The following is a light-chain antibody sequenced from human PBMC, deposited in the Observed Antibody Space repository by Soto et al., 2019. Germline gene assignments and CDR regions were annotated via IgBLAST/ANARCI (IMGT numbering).Light chain of an antibody. CDR1: SSNIGSNY. CDR2: GNN. J-gene: IGLJ3*02. CDR3: AAWDDSLSGVV. Sequence: QAVVIQPPSASGTPGQRVTISCSGSSSNIGSNYVSWYHQLPGTAPKLLVYGNNQRPSGVPDRFSGSKSGTSASLAISGLRSEDEADYYCAAWDDSLSGVVFGGGTKLTVL. V-gene: IGLV1-47*01.